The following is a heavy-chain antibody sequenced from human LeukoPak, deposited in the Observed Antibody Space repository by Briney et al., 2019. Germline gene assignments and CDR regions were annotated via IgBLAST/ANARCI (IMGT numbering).Heavy chain of an antibody. CDR3: ARGDYGDYGSYWYFDL. V-gene: IGHV3-23*01. CDR1: GFTFSSYA. J-gene: IGHJ2*01. CDR2: ISGSGGST. Sequence: GGSLRLSCAASGFTFSSYAMSWVRQAPGKGLEWVSAISGSGGSTYYADSVKGRFTISRDNSKNTLYLQMNSLRAEDTAVYYCARGDYGDYGSYWYFDLWGRGTLVTVSS. D-gene: IGHD4-17*01.